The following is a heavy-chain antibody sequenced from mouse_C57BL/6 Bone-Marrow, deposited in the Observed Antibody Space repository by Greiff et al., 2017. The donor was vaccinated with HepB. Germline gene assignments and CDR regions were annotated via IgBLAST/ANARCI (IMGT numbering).Heavy chain of an antibody. J-gene: IGHJ1*03. CDR1: GYTFTSYW. D-gene: IGHD1-1*01. Sequence: QVQLQQPGAELVKPGASVKLSCKASGYTFTSYWITWVKQRPGQGLEWIGDIYPGSGSTNYNEKFKSKATLTVDTSSSTAYMQLSSLTSEDSAVYYCARSRGYGSSYDFDVWGTVTTVTVSS. V-gene: IGHV1-55*01. CDR2: IYPGSGST. CDR3: ARSRGYGSSYDFDV.